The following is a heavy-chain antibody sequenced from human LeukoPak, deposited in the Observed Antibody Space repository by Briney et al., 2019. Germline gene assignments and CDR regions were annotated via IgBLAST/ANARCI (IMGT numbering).Heavy chain of an antibody. CDR1: GFSFAYYA. V-gene: IGHV3-43*02. CDR2: ITANGDST. Sequence: GGSLRLSCAASGFSFAYYAMHWVRQAPGKGLEWVSLITANGDSTYYAGSVKGRFTISRDNSKDSLSLQMNSLRTEDIALYYCAKDIEAGTAGFSFDYWGQGTLVAVSS. D-gene: IGHD2-21*02. CDR3: AKDIEAGTAGFSFDY. J-gene: IGHJ4*02.